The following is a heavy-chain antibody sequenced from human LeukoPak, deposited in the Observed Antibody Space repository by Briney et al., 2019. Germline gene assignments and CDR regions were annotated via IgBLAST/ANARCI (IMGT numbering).Heavy chain of an antibody. CDR3: VKESRVVRGVIMDAFDM. V-gene: IGHV3-64D*06. CDR1: GFTFSSYA. J-gene: IGHJ3*02. D-gene: IGHD3-10*01. CDR2: ISINGGST. Sequence: GGSLRLSCSASGFTFSSYAMHWVRQAPGKGMEYVSGISINGGSTDYADSVKGRFTISRDNSKNTVYLQMSSLRAEDTAVYYCVKESRVVRGVIMDAFDMWGQGTMVTVSS.